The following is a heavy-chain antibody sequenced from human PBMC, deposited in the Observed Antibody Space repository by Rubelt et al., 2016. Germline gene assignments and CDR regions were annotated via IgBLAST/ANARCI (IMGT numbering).Heavy chain of an antibody. V-gene: IGHV3-7*01. CDR1: GFTFDDYA. J-gene: IGHJ3*02. Sequence: EVQLVESGVGLVQPGRSLRLSCAVSGFTFDDYAMQWVRQAPGKGLEWVANINQDGSEKYYVDSVKGRFTISRDNAENSLYLQRNSLRAEDTAVYYCAREETFDIWGQGTKVAVSS. CDR3: AREETFDI. CDR2: INQDGSEK.